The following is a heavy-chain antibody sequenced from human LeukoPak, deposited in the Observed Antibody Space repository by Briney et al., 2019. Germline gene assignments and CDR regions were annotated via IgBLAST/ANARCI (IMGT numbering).Heavy chain of an antibody. CDR2: IYYSGST. J-gene: IGHJ4*02. CDR1: GGSISSYY. Sequence: SETLSLTCTVSGGSISSYYWSWIRQPPGKGLEWIGYIYYSGSTNYNPSLKSRVTISVDTSKNQFSLRPSSVTAADTAVYYCARRTFGGVIAYWGQGTLVTVSS. V-gene: IGHV4-59*12. CDR3: ARRTFGGVIAY. D-gene: IGHD3-16*02.